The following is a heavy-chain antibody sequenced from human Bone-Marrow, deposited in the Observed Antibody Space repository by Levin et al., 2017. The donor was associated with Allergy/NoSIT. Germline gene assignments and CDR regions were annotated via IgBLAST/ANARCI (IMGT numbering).Heavy chain of an antibody. Sequence: GASVKVSCAVSGFTFDDYAMHWVRQTPGRGLEWVSLITWDGARTYYADSVKGRFTISRDNSKNSLFLQMNSLRTEDTALYYCARGEQQAGGFYFDSWGPGTLVTVSS. CDR2: ITWDGART. J-gene: IGHJ4*02. D-gene: IGHD1/OR15-1a*01. CDR1: GFTFDDYA. CDR3: ARGEQQAGGFYFDS. V-gene: IGHV3-43D*03.